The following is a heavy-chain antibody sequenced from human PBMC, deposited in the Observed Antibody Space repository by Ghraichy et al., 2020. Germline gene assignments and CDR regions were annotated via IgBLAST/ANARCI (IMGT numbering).Heavy chain of an antibody. J-gene: IGHJ6*02. CDR3: FVVVDYYGMDV. CDR1: GYTLTELS. D-gene: IGHD2-21*01. V-gene: IGHV1-24*01. CDR2: FDPEDGET. Sequence: ASVKVSCKVSGYTLTELSMHWVRQAPGKGLEWMGGFDPEDGETIYAQKFQGRVTITEDTSTDTAYMELSSLRSEDTAVYYCFVVVDYYGMDVCGQGTTVTVSS.